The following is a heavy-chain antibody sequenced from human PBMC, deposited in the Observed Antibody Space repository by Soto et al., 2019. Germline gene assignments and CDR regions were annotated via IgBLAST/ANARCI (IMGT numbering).Heavy chain of an antibody. CDR2: IYPGDSDT. CDR1: GYSFTSYW. V-gene: IGHV5-51*01. J-gene: IGHJ3*02. D-gene: IGHD1-1*01. CDR3: ATFTTNTGTDDAFDI. Sequence: GESLKISCKGSGYSFTSYWIGWVRQMPGKGLEWMGIIYPGDSDTRYSPSFQGQVTISADKSISTAYLQWGSLKASDTAMYYCATFTTNTGTDDAFDIWGQGTMVTVS.